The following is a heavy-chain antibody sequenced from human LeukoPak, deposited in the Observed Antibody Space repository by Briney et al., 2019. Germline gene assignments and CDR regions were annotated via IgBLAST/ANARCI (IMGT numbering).Heavy chain of an antibody. CDR2: INPNSGGT. Sequence: GASVKVSCKASGYTFTSYGISWVRQAPGQGLEWMGWINPNSGGTNYAQKFQGRVTMTRDTSISTAYMELSRLRSDDTAVYYCARVQPCIAAGQIDCIHDYWGQGTLVTVSS. CDR1: GYTFTSYG. D-gene: IGHD6-13*01. V-gene: IGHV1-2*02. CDR3: ARVQPCIAAGQIDCIHDY. J-gene: IGHJ4*02.